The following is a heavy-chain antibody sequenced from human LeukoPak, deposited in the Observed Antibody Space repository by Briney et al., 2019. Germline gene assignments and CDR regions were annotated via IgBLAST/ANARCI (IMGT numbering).Heavy chain of an antibody. D-gene: IGHD4/OR15-4a*01. CDR1: GFTFNNYA. CDR3: ARDPGAFPYFFDS. Sequence: PGGSLRLSCAASGFTFNNYALTWVHQTPGKGLECVSAISGDGVSPYYADSVRGRFTISRDNSKNTLYLQMNSLRVEDTAVYFCARDPGAFPYFFDSWGQGTLVTVSS. J-gene: IGHJ4*02. CDR2: ISGDGVSP. V-gene: IGHV3-23*01.